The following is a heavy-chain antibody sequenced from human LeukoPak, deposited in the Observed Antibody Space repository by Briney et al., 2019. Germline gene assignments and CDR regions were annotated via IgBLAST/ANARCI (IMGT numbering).Heavy chain of an antibody. CDR2: FDPEDGET. CDR1: GYTLTELS. D-gene: IGHD5-12*01. CDR3: ARDRSAYDYDKRWFYYYMDV. Sequence: ASVKVSFKVSGYTLTELSMHWVRQAPGKGLEWMGGFDPEDGETIYAQKVQGRVTMTTDTSTSTAYMELKSLRSDDTAVYYCARDRSAYDYDKRWFYYYMDVWGKGTTVTISS. J-gene: IGHJ6*03. V-gene: IGHV1-24*01.